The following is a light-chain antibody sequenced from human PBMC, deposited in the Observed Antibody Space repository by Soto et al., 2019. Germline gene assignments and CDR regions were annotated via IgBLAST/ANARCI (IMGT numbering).Light chain of an antibody. J-gene: IGKJ1*01. Sequence: DIQMTQSPSSLSASVGDRVTITCRASQTITNYLNWYQQQSGKAPKLLIYATDTLQSGVPSRFSGSGSGTDYTLTISSLQSEDVATYYCHQYYGYPRTFGQGTKVDIK. CDR1: QTITNY. V-gene: IGKV1-39*01. CDR3: HQYYGYPRT. CDR2: ATD.